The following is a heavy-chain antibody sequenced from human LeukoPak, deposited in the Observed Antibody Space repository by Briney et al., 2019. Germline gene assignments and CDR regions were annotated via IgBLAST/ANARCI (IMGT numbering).Heavy chain of an antibody. D-gene: IGHD2-15*01. V-gene: IGHV3-74*01. CDR3: ARDTAGYCSGGSCYWGGFDI. CDR2: INSDGSST. CDR1: GFTFRSYW. J-gene: IGHJ3*02. Sequence: GGSLRPSCAASGFTFRSYWMHWVRQAPGKGLVWVSLINSDGSSTSYADSVKGRFTISRDNAKNTLYLQMNSLRAEDTAVYYCARDTAGYCSGGSCYWGGFDIWGQGTMVTVSS.